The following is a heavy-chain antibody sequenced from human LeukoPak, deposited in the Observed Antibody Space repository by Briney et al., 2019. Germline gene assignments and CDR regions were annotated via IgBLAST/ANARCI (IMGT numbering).Heavy chain of an antibody. CDR3: ARTLAVAAYFDF. J-gene: IGHJ4*02. Sequence: SETLSLTCTVSGGSISSYYWSWIRQPAGKGLEWIGRSYTSGSTNYNPSLKSRVTMSVDTSKNQFSLKLSSVTAADTAVYYCARTLAVAAYFDFWGQGTLVTVSS. D-gene: IGHD6-19*01. CDR2: SYTSGST. CDR1: GGSISSYY. V-gene: IGHV4-4*07.